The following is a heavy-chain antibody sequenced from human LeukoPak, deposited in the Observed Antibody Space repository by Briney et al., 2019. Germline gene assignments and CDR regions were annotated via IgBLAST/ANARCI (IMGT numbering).Heavy chain of an antibody. V-gene: IGHV4-34*01. CDR1: GGSISSYY. CDR2: INHSGST. CDR3: ARVALTPYFDY. J-gene: IGHJ4*02. Sequence: PSETLSLTCTVSGGSISSYYWSWIRQPPGKGLEWIGEINHSGSTNYNPSLKSRVTISVDTSKNQFSLKLSSVTAADTAVYYCARVALTPYFDYWGQGTLVTVSS.